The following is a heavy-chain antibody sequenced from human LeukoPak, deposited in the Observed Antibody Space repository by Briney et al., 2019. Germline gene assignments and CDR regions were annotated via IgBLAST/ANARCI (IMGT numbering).Heavy chain of an antibody. CDR1: GFTFSNYW. V-gene: IGHV3-7*01. J-gene: IGHJ4*02. CDR3: AGSPVDY. Sequence: GGSLRLSCAASGFTFSNYWMSWVRQAPGMGLEWVANIKQDGSEKYYVDSVKGRFTISRDNAKNSLYLQMNSLRAEDTAVYFCAGSPVDYWGQGTLVTVSS. CDR2: IKQDGSEK.